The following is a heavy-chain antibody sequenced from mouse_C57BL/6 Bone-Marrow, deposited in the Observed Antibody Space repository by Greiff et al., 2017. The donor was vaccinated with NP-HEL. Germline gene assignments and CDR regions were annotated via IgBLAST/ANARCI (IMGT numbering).Heavy chain of an antibody. CDR2: IHPNSGST. CDR3: AREGARYAMDY. Sequence: QVQLQQPGAELVKPGASVQLSCKASGYTFTSYWMHWVKQRPGQGLEWIGMIHPNSGSTNYNEKFKSKATLTVDKSSSTAYMQLSSLTSEDSAVYYCAREGARYAMDYWGQGTSVTVSS. J-gene: IGHJ4*01. V-gene: IGHV1-64*01. CDR1: GYTFTSYW.